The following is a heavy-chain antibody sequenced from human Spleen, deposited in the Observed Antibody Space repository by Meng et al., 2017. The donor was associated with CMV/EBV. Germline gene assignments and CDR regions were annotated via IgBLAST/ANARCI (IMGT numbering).Heavy chain of an antibody. CDR1: GGSFSGYY. Sequence: SETLSLTCAVYGGSFSGYYWSWIRQPPGKGLEWIGAIFSSGSTHYNPSLKSRVTISLDTSKNQFSLTLNSVTAADTAVYYCARETQSPNWGQGTLVTVSS. J-gene: IGHJ4*02. V-gene: IGHV4-34*12. D-gene: IGHD6-19*01. CDR2: IFSSGST. CDR3: ARETQSPN.